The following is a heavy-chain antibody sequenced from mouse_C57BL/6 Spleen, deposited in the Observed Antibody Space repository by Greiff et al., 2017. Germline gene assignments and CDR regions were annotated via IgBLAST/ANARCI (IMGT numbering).Heavy chain of an antibody. CDR2: ISSGGSYT. CDR1: GFTFSSYG. V-gene: IGHV5-6*01. D-gene: IGHD3-1*01. Sequence: EVKLVESGGDLVKPGGSLKLSCAASGFTFSSYGMSWVRQTPDKRLEWVATISSGGSYTYYPDSVKGRFTISRDNAKNTLYLQMSSLKSEDTAMYYCARRALAPADYWGQGTAGTVSS. J-gene: IGHJ4*01. CDR3: ARRALAPADY.